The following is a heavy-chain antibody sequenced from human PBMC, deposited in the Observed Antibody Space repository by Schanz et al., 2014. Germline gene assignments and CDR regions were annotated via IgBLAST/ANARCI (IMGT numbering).Heavy chain of an antibody. CDR2: IRYDGRNK. V-gene: IGHV3-33*08. Sequence: QVQLVESGGGVAQPGRSLRLSCAASGFTFSSYGMHWVRQAPGKGLEWVAVIRYDGRNKNFVESVKGRFTISRDNSNNTVYLQMNTLRAEDTAVYYCAREDCSATSCYFRYWVQGTLVTVSS. CDR1: GFTFSSYG. CDR3: AREDCSATSCYFRY. D-gene: IGHD2-21*01. J-gene: IGHJ4*02.